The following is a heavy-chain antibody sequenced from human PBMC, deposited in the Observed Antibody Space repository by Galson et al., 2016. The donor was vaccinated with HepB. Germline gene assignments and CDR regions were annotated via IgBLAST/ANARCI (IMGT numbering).Heavy chain of an antibody. CDR1: GFTLDDYA. CDR3: AKGDGGYYLVVDS. V-gene: IGHV3-43*02. CDR2: ISGDGGGT. Sequence: SLRLSCAASGFTLDDYAMHWVRQAPGKGLEWVSLISGDGGGTYYADSVKGRFTISRDNSKTSLYLQMNTLRTEDTALYYCAKGDGGYYLVVDSWGQGTLVTVSS. D-gene: IGHD4-17*01. J-gene: IGHJ4*02.